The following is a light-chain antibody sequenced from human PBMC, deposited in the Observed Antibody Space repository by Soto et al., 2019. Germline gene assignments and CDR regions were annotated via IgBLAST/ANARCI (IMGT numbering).Light chain of an antibody. J-gene: IGKJ5*01. Sequence: EIVLTQSPGTLSLSPGERATLSCRASQSVRSIYLAWYQQKPGQAPRLLIYGASNRAAGIPDRFSGIGSGTDFTLTISRLEPEDLAVYYCQHYGSSPPSITFGQGTRLEIK. CDR3: QHYGSSPPSIT. CDR1: QSVRSIY. V-gene: IGKV3-20*01. CDR2: GAS.